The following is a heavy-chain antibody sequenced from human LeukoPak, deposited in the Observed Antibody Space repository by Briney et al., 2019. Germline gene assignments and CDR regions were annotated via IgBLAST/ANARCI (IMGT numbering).Heavy chain of an antibody. V-gene: IGHV4-59*01. CDR2: IYYSGST. Sequence: SETLSLTCTVSGGSISSYYWSWIRQPPGKGLEWIGYIYYSGSTNYNPSLESRVTISVDTSKNQFSLKLSSVTAADTAVYYCARERHGDYALERATHGFDPWGQGTLVTVSS. CDR1: GGSISSYY. D-gene: IGHD4-17*01. CDR3: ARERHGDYALERATHGFDP. J-gene: IGHJ5*02.